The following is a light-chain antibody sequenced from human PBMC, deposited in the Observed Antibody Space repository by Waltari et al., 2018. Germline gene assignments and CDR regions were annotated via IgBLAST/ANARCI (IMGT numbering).Light chain of an antibody. V-gene: IGKV2-28*01. CDR2: LGS. J-gene: IGKJ4*01. Sequence: VVIQSTPPLPANPREPSSSSFSSSQSLLQTHGYKYLDWYLQKPGQSPQLLIYLGSNRASGVPDRFSGSGSDTDFTLKISRVEAEDVGVYYCMQALETPPTFGGGTKVEI. CDR1: QSLLQTHGYKY. CDR3: MQALETPPT.